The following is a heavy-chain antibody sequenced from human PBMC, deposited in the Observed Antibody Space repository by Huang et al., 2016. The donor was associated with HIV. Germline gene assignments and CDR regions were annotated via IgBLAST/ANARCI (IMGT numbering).Heavy chain of an antibody. Sequence: QLQLQESGPGLVKPSETLSLTCTVSGGSIRSDNYYWGWIRQPPGTGLGWIGIIYYSGSTYYNPSRKRRVTITVDTSKNHVSLRMRSVTAADTAVYYCARLPGSITMIRGVITDPYWGQGTLVTVSS. D-gene: IGHD3-10*01. CDR1: GGSIRSDNYY. J-gene: IGHJ4*02. V-gene: IGHV4-39*02. CDR2: IYYSGST. CDR3: ARLPGSITMIRGVITDPY.